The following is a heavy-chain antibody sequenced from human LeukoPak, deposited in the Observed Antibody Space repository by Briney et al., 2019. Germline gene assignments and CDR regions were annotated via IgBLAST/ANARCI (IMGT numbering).Heavy chain of an antibody. V-gene: IGHV3-30-3*02. Sequence: GGSLRLSCAASGFTFSGYPIHWVRQAPGKGLEWVAVISYDGSNKYYADSVKGRFTISRDNSKNTLYLQMNSLRAEDTAVYYCAKDQAAAGSYWGQGTLVTVSS. CDR1: GFTFSGYP. J-gene: IGHJ4*02. CDR3: AKDQAAAGSY. CDR2: ISYDGSNK. D-gene: IGHD6-13*01.